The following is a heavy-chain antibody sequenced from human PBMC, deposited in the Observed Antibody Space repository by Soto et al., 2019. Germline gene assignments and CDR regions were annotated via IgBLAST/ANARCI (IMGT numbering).Heavy chain of an antibody. V-gene: IGHV3-30*18. CDR1: GFIFNNYG. D-gene: IGHD2-2*01. J-gene: IGHJ6*02. CDR2: ISYDGIDK. Sequence: RGSLRLSCAASGFIFNNYGMHWVRQAPGKGLEWVAVISYDGIDKSYADSVKGRFTISRDNSKNTASLQMDRLRGEDTAVYFCAKDLGYCTTTTCRRGDYFYGLDVWGQGTTVTVSS. CDR3: AKDLGYCTTTTCRRGDYFYGLDV.